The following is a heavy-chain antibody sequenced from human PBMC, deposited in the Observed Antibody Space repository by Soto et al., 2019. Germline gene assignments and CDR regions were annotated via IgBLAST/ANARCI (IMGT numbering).Heavy chain of an antibody. V-gene: IGHV1-18*01. D-gene: IGHD6-19*01. CDR3: AWAIAVAGFHGWFDP. J-gene: IGHJ5*02. CDR2: ISAYNGNT. Sequence: QVQLVQSGAEVKKPGASVKVSCKASGYTFTSYGISWVRQAPGQGLEWMGWISAYNGNTNYTQKLQGRVTMTTDTSTSTANMELRSLRSNDTAVYYCAWAIAVAGFHGWFDPWGQGTLVPVSS. CDR1: GYTFTSYG.